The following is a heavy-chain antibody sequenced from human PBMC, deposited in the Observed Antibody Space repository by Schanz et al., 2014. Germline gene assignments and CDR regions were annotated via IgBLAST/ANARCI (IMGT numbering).Heavy chain of an antibody. CDR2: IKQDGSEK. J-gene: IGHJ5*02. CDR3: AKGRMTATNFFFS. Sequence: EMQVVESGGGSVQPGGSLRVSCAASGFTFSNYWMSWVRQAPGKGLEWVANIKQDGSEKFYVDSVKGRFTISRDNAKTALYLQMNSLRAEYTAVYYFAKGRMTATNFFFSWGQGTLVPVSS. CDR1: GFTFSNYW. D-gene: IGHD1-7*01. V-gene: IGHV3-7*01.